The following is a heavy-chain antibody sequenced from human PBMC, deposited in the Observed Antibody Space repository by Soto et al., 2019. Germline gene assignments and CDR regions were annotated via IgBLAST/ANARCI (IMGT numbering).Heavy chain of an antibody. D-gene: IGHD2-15*01. V-gene: IGHV5-51*01. J-gene: IGHJ6*02. CDR2: IHPHDSDV. CDR1: GYNFANYW. Sequence: PGESLKISCKGSGYNFANYWIAWVRQMPGKGLDWMGIIHPHDSDVRYSPSFQGQVTISADKSINTAYLQWRSLKASDTAMYYCARIQRVSAATPDYYYGMDVWGQGTTVTVSS. CDR3: ARIQRVSAATPDYYYGMDV.